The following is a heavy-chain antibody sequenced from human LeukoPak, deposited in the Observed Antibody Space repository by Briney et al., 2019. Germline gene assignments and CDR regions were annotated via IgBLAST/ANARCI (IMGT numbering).Heavy chain of an antibody. CDR3: ARVPRRSSGWYYFDY. Sequence: GESLKISCKGSGYSFTSYWIGWVRQMPGKGLEWMGIIYPGDSDTRYGPSFQGQVTISADKSISTAYLQWSSLKASDTAMYYCARVPRRSSGWYYFDYWGQGTLVTVSS. CDR2: IYPGDSDT. CDR1: GYSFTSYW. D-gene: IGHD6-19*01. J-gene: IGHJ4*02. V-gene: IGHV5-51*01.